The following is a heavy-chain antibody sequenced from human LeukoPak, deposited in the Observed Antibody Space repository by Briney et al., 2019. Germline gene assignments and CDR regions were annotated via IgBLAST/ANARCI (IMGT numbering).Heavy chain of an antibody. CDR2: ISSSGSTI. J-gene: IGHJ6*04. D-gene: IGHD3-10*01. CDR1: GFTFSSYW. V-gene: IGHV3-48*04. Sequence: PGGSLRLSCAASGFTFSSYWMSWVRQAPGKGLEWVSYISSSGSTIYYADSVKGRFTISRDNAKNSLYLQMNSLRTEDTAVYYCARDPGIYGSGSYRAHYYYYGMDVWGKGTTVTVSS. CDR3: ARDPGIYGSGSYRAHYYYYGMDV.